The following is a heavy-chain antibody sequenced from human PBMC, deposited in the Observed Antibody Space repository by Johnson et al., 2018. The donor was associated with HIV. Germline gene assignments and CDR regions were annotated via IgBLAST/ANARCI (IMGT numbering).Heavy chain of an antibody. CDR1: GFTFSDYY. CDR2: ISSGGNSI. J-gene: IGHJ3*02. V-gene: IGHV3-11*01. CDR3: ARKGDAFDI. Sequence: QVQLVESGGGLVKPGGSLRLSCATSGFTFSDYYMSWIRQAPGKGLEWVSYISSGGNSIHYADSVKGRFTISRDNAKNSLQRQMNSLGADDTAVYYCARKGDAFDIWGQGTMVTVSS.